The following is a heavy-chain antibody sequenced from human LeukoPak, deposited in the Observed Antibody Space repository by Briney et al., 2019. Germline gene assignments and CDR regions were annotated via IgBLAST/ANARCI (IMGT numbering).Heavy chain of an antibody. V-gene: IGHV1-2*02. J-gene: IGHJ4*02. Sequence: GASVKVSCKASGYTFTGYYMHWVRQAPGQGLEWMGWINPNSGGTNYAQKFQGRVTMTRDTSISTAYMELSRLRSDDTAVYYCAREGLDPAMVPKASYDYRGQGTLVTVSS. CDR1: GYTFTGYY. D-gene: IGHD5-18*01. CDR3: AREGLDPAMVPKASYDY. CDR2: INPNSGGT.